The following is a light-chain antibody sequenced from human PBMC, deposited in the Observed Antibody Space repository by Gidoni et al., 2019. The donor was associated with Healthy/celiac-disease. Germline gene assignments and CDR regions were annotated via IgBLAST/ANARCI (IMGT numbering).Light chain of an antibody. Sequence: DINMTQSPSSVSASVGDRVTITCRASQGISRWLAWYQQKPGKAPKLLIYASSSLQSGVPSRFGGSGSGTDFTLTISSLQPEDFASYYCQQANSFPSTFGQGTKVEIK. J-gene: IGKJ1*01. CDR3: QQANSFPST. CDR1: QGISRW. CDR2: ASS. V-gene: IGKV1-12*02.